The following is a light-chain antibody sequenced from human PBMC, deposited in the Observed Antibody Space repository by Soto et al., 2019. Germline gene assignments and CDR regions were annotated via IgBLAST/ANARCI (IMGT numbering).Light chain of an antibody. J-gene: IGLJ1*01. CDR2: EVN. CDR1: SSDVGGYNY. Sequence: LTHPPSASGSPGQSVAISCTGTSSDVGGYNYVSWYQQHPGKAPKLMIYEVNKRPSGVPDRFSGSKSGNTASLTVSGLQDEDEADYYCSSYAGSSNVFGTGTKVTVL. CDR3: SSYAGSSNV. V-gene: IGLV2-8*01.